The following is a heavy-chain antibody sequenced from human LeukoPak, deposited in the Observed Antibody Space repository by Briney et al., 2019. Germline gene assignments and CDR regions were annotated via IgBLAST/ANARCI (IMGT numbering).Heavy chain of an antibody. CDR2: ISWNSGSI. J-gene: IGHJ6*02. CDR3: AKDGDILTGYYGMDV. Sequence: PGRSLRLSCAASGFNFDDYAMHWVRQAPGKGLAGVSGISWNSGSIGYADSVKGRFTISRDNAKNSLYLQMNSLRAEDTALYYCAKDGDILTGYYGMDVWGQGTTVTVSS. CDR1: GFNFDDYA. D-gene: IGHD3-9*01. V-gene: IGHV3-9*01.